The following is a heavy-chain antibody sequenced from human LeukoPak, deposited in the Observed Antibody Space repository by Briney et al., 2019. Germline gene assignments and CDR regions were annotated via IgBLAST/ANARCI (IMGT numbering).Heavy chain of an antibody. V-gene: IGHV4-61*01. J-gene: IGHJ2*01. Sequence: SETLSLTCTVSGGSVSSGSYYWSWIRQPPGKGLEWIGYIYYSGSTNYNPSLKSRVTISVDTSKNQFSLKLSSVTAADTAVYYCVEVVTPFGYFDLWGRGTLVTVSS. CDR1: GGSVSSGSYY. D-gene: IGHD4-23*01. CDR3: VEVVTPFGYFDL. CDR2: IYYSGST.